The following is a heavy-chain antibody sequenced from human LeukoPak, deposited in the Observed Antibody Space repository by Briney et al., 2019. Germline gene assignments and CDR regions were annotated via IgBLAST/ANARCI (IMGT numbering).Heavy chain of an antibody. V-gene: IGHV1-69*01. CDR3: ATQGRDYDFWSGYYTFDY. J-gene: IGHJ4*02. CDR1: GGTFSSYA. Sequence: SVKVSCKASGGTFSSYAISWVRQAPGQGLEWMGGIIPIFGTANYAQKFQGRVTITADGSTSTAYMELSSLRSEDTAVYYCATQGRDYDFWSGYYTFDYWGQGTLVTVSS. D-gene: IGHD3-3*01. CDR2: IIPIFGTA.